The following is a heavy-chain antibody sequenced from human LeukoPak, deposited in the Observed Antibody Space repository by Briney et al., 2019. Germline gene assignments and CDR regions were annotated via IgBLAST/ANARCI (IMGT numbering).Heavy chain of an antibody. CDR2: INHSGST. J-gene: IGHJ6*03. D-gene: IGHD4-23*01. Sequence: GSLRLSCAASGFTFSYYGMNWVRQPPGKGLEWIGEINHSGSTNYNPSLKSRVTISVDTSKNQFSLKLSSVTAADTAVYYCARSRVTTVVTLLKRRGYMDVWGKGTTVTVSS. CDR1: GFTFSYYG. CDR3: ARSRVTTVVTLLKRRGYMDV. V-gene: IGHV4-34*01.